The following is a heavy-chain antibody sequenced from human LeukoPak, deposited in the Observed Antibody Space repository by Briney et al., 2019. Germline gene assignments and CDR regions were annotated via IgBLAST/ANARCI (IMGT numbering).Heavy chain of an antibody. Sequence: GGSLRLSCAASGFTFNAYWMIWVRQAPGKGLEWAANIDQGGSTKYYVDSLKGRFTISRDNAKNSLYLQMNSLRAEDTAVYYCVRDKGGRSGAIYYDAFDVWGQGTMVTVSS. CDR1: GFTFNAYW. J-gene: IGHJ3*01. D-gene: IGHD1-26*01. CDR2: IDQGGSTK. V-gene: IGHV3-7*01. CDR3: VRDKGGRSGAIYYDAFDV.